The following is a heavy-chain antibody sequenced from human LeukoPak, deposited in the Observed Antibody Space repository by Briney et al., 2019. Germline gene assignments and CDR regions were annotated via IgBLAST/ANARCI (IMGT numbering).Heavy chain of an antibody. CDR2: IHYSGTT. D-gene: IGHD5-18*01. Sequence: SETLSLTCTVSGGSTSSNDYYWGWIRQPPGKGLEWIGSIHYSGTTCYNPSLKSRVTISVDTSNNQFYLELSSLRSEDTAVYYCAAAYIGGAMVTNAFDIWGQGTMVTVSS. J-gene: IGHJ3*02. V-gene: IGHV4-39*01. CDR1: GGSTSSNDYY. CDR3: AAAYIGGAMVTNAFDI.